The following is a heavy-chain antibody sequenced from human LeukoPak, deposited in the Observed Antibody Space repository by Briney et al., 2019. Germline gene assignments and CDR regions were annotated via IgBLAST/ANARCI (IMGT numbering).Heavy chain of an antibody. CDR3: ARAPGAMVFDY. CDR2: INYSGST. CDR1: GGSISSYY. Sequence: SETLSLTCTVSGGSISSYYWSWTRQPPGKGLEWIGYINYSGSTNYNPSLKSRVTISVDTSRNQFSLKLSSVNAADTAVYYCARAPGAMVFDYWGQGTLVTVSS. D-gene: IGHD5-18*01. V-gene: IGHV4-59*01. J-gene: IGHJ4*02.